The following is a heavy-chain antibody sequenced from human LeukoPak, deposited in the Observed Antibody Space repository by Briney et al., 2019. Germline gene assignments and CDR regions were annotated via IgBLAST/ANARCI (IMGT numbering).Heavy chain of an antibody. CDR3: ARVGVPGGFDY. Sequence: SETLSLTCIVSGGSISTYYWSWLRQPPGKGLEWIAYIYYSGNTHYNPSLKSRVTISVDTPKNQLSLKLTSVTAADTAVYYCARVGVPGGFDYWGQGTLVIVSS. V-gene: IGHV4-59*01. CDR1: GGSISTYY. D-gene: IGHD3-10*01. CDR2: IYYSGNT. J-gene: IGHJ4*02.